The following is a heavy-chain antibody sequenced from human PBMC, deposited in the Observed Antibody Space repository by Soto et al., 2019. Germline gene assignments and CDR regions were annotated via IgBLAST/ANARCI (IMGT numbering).Heavy chain of an antibody. CDR3: ARYLEATGQFDC. Sequence: QVQLVQSGAEVKKPGASVKVSCKASGYTFTNYAFSWVRQAPGQWLEWMGWISAYNGNTNYPQKLQGRVTMTTDTSTSTGYMELRSLRSDDTAVYYCARYLEATGQFDCWGQGTLVSVSS. CDR1: GYTFTNYA. CDR2: ISAYNGNT. D-gene: IGHD6-13*01. J-gene: IGHJ4*02. V-gene: IGHV1-18*01.